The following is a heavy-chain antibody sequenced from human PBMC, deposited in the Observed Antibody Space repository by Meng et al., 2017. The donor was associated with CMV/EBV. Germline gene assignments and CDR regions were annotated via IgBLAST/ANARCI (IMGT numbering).Heavy chain of an antibody. J-gene: IGHJ4*02. Sequence: CAASGFAFSDHYMDWVRQAPGKGLEWVGRTRNKANSYSTEYAASVKGRFTISRDESKNSLYLQMNSLKSEDTAVYYCTRVGSGRYFDNWGQGTLVTVSS. CDR3: TRVGSGRYFDN. CDR2: TRNKANSYST. D-gene: IGHD1-26*01. V-gene: IGHV3-72*01. CDR1: GFAFSDHY.